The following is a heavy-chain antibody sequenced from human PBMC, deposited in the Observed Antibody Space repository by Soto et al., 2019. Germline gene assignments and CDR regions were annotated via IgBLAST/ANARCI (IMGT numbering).Heavy chain of an antibody. J-gene: IGHJ4*02. Sequence: GAPGKVSCKASCYTFTNYGISWVRPAPGQGLEWMGWISAYNGNTNYAQKLQGRVTMTTDTSTSTAYMELRSLRSDDTAVYYCARDYDSSGSTHFDYWGQGTLVTVSS. CDR1: CYTFTNYG. CDR2: ISAYNGNT. D-gene: IGHD3-22*01. CDR3: ARDYDSSGSTHFDY. V-gene: IGHV1-18*01.